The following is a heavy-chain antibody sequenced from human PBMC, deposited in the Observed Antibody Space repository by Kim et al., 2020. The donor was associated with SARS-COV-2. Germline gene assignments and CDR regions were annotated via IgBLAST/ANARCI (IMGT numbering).Heavy chain of an antibody. J-gene: IGHJ4*02. V-gene: IGHV3-33*01. Sequence: NKYYAESVKGRFTISRDNSKNTLYLQMNSLRAEDTAVYYCAREIQVGFDYWGQGTLVTVSS. CDR2: NK. D-gene: IGHD5-18*01. CDR3: AREIQVGFDY.